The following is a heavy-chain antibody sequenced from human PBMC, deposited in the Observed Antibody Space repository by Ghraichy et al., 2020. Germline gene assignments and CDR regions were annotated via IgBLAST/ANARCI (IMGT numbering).Heavy chain of an antibody. D-gene: IGHD6-19*01. CDR2: IYYSGST. J-gene: IGHJ6*02. V-gene: IGHV4-59*01. Sequence: SETLSLTCTVSGGSISGYYWSWIRQPPGKGLEWIGYIYYSGSTNYNPSLKSRVTISVDTSKNQFSLKLSSVTAADTAVYYCATSSGWYDYGMVVWGQGTTVTVSS. CDR1: GGSISGYY. CDR3: ATSSGWYDYGMVV.